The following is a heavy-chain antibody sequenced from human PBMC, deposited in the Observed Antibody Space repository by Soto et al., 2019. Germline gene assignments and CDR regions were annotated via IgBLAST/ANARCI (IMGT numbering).Heavy chain of an antibody. V-gene: IGHV3-30-3*01. Sequence: QVQLVESGGGVVQPGRSLRLSCAASGFTFSNYAMNWVRQAPGKGLEWVAVISYDGSNQYYADSVKGRFTISRDSSKNTLYLQMNSLRAADTAVYYCGRCTSTSCHLGSDYWGQGTLVTVSS. D-gene: IGHD2-2*01. CDR2: ISYDGSNQ. CDR3: GRCTSTSCHLGSDY. CDR1: GFTFSNYA. J-gene: IGHJ4*02.